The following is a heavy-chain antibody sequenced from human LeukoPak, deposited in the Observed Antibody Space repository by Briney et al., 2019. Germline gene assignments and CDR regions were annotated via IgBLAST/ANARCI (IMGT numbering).Heavy chain of an antibody. Sequence: GGSLRLSCAASGFTFSSYAMSWVRQAPGKGLEWVSAISGSGGSTYYADSVKGRFTISRDNSKNTLYLQMNSLRAEDTAVYYCAKETRRDGYNYPVLDYWGQGTLVTVSS. CDR1: GFTFSSYA. CDR3: AKETRRDGYNYPVLDY. CDR2: ISGSGGST. D-gene: IGHD5-24*01. V-gene: IGHV3-23*01. J-gene: IGHJ4*02.